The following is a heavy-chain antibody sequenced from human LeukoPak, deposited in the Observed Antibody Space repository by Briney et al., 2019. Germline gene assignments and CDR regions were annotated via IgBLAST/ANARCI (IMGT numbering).Heavy chain of an antibody. J-gene: IGHJ4*02. Sequence: PGGSLRLSCVASGFTFDDYGMSWVRQAPGKGLEWVSAISGSGGSTYYADSVKGRFTISRDNSKNTLYLQMNSLRAEDTAVYYCAKDRRVLWFGEFGPDYWGQGTLVTVSS. D-gene: IGHD3-10*01. CDR3: AKDRRVLWFGEFGPDY. CDR2: ISGSGGST. CDR1: GFTFDDYG. V-gene: IGHV3-23*01.